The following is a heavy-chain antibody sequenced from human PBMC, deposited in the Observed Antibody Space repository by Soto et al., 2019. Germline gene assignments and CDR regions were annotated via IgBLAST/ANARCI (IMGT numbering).Heavy chain of an antibody. Sequence: GGSLRLSCAASGFTFSSYGMHWVRQAPGKGLEWVAVIWYDGSNKYYADSVKGRFTISRDNSKNTLYLQMNSLRAEDTAVYYCARGPVALPGIAAAAANYYYYYGMDVWGQGTTVTVSS. CDR3: ARGPVALPGIAAAAANYYYYYGMDV. D-gene: IGHD6-13*01. CDR1: GFTFSSYG. CDR2: IWYDGSNK. J-gene: IGHJ6*02. V-gene: IGHV3-33*01.